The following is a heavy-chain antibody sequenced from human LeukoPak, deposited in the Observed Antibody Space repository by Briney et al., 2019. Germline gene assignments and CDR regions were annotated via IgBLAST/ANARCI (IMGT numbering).Heavy chain of an antibody. CDR1: GGSISSYY. CDR2: IYYSGST. D-gene: IGHD6-6*01. Sequence: SETLSLTCTVSGGSISSYYWSWIPQPPGKGLEWIGYIYYSGSTNYNPSLKSRVTISVDTSKNQFSLKLSSVTAADTAVYYCARSGQLVDYWGQGTLVTVSS. CDR3: ARSGQLVDY. J-gene: IGHJ4*02. V-gene: IGHV4-59*01.